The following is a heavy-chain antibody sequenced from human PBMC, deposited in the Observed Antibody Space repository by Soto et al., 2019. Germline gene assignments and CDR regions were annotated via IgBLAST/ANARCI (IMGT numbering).Heavy chain of an antibody. V-gene: IGHV3-66*01. CDR2: IYSGGIT. Sequence: PGGSLRLSCAASGFTVSSNYMSWVRQAPGKGLEWVSVIYSGGITHYADSVEGRFTISRDNSKNTLYLQMNSLRAEDTAVYYCARGVQSIPVVRGLFDYWGQGTLVTVSS. CDR3: ARGVQSIPVVRGLFDY. J-gene: IGHJ4*02. CDR1: GFTVSSNY. D-gene: IGHD3-10*01.